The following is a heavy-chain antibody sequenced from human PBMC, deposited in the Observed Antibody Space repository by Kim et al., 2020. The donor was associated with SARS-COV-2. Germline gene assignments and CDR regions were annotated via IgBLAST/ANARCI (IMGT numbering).Heavy chain of an antibody. CDR3: ARAGVQSGYSSGWLHYCDYYGLDD. CDR1: GFTVSSYE. Sequence: GGSLRLSCAASGFTVSSYEMNWVRQAPGKGLEWVSYISSSGSTIYYADSVKGRFTISRDNAKNSLYLQMNSLRAEDTAVYYCARAGVQSGYSSGWLHYCDYYGLDDWGQGTTVTVSS. V-gene: IGHV3-48*03. J-gene: IGHJ6*02. D-gene: IGHD6-25*01. CDR2: ISSSGSTI.